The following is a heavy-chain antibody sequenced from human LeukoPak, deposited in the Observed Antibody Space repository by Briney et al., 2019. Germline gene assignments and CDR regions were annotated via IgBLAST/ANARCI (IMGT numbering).Heavy chain of an antibody. Sequence: ASVKASCKVSGYTLTELSMHWVRQAPGRGLEWMGGFDPEDGETIYAQKFQGRVTMTEDTSTDTAYMELSSLRSEDTAVYYCATSGKVVVVPAASYYYYGMDVWGQGTTVTVSS. CDR3: ATSGKVVVVPAASYYYYGMDV. CDR2: FDPEDGET. CDR1: GYTLTELS. J-gene: IGHJ6*02. D-gene: IGHD2-2*01. V-gene: IGHV1-24*01.